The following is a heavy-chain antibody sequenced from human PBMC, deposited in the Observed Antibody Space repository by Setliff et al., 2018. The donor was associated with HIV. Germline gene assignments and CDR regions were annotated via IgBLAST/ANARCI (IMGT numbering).Heavy chain of an antibody. J-gene: IGHJ6*02. D-gene: IGHD3-3*01. CDR3: ARDLRDGFEEWFSTLDDGMDV. CDR2: INPSGAIT. CDR1: GYIFTSYY. V-gene: IGHV1-46*01. Sequence: ASVKVSCKASGYIFTSYYVHWVRQAPGQGLEWMGIINPSGAITSYAQKFQGRVTMTRDTSINTIYMELSRLRSDDTAVYYCARDLRDGFEEWFSTLDDGMDVWGQGTTVTVSS.